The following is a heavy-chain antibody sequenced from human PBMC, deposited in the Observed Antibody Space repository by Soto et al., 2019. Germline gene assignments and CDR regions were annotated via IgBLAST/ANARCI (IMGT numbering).Heavy chain of an antibody. CDR1: GYTFIRYG. Sequence: QVQLVQSAGEVKKPGASVKVSCKASGYTFIRYGITWVRQAPGQGLEWMGWISPYNDYTIYAQKLPGSVNMTKDTSTRTVYIDLKSLKSEDNAVKYCARGGYYDNTWGKLSHYGLDVWGQGTSVTVSS. J-gene: IGHJ6*02. CDR3: ARGGYYDNTWGKLSHYGLDV. CDR2: ISPYNDYT. D-gene: IGHD3-16*01. V-gene: IGHV1-18*01.